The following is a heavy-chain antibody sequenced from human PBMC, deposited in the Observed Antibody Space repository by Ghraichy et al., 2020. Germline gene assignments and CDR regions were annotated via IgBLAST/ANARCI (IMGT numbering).Heavy chain of an antibody. V-gene: IGHV4-59*01. J-gene: IGHJ4*02. CDR1: GDSIRSYY. CDR3: ARVVTGGPLDD. CDR2: IHYSGST. Sequence: SETLSLTCTVSGDSIRSYYWTWTRQPPGKGLEWIGYIHYSGSTDSKPSLKSRVTMSVDPSKNQFSLKLASATAADTGVYYCARVVTGGPLDDWGQGALVTVAS. D-gene: IGHD4-23*01.